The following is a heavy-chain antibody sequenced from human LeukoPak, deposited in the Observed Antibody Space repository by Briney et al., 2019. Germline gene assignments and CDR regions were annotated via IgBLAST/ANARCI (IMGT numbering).Heavy chain of an antibody. V-gene: IGHV4-59*01. J-gene: IGHJ6*04. D-gene: IGHD2-15*01. CDR2: IYYSGST. Sequence: PSETLSLTCTVSGGSISSYYWSWIRQPPGKGLEWIGYIYYSGSTNYNPSLKSRVTISVDTYKNQFSLKLSSVTAEDTAVYYCAGVGLYRSGGSCYSDGMDVWGKGTTVTVSS. CDR3: AGVGLYRSGGSCYSDGMDV. CDR1: GGSISSYY.